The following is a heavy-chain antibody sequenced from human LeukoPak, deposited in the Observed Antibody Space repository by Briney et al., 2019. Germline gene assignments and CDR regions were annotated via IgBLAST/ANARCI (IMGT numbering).Heavy chain of an antibody. CDR1: GYTFTSYY. J-gene: IGHJ3*02. V-gene: IGHV1-46*01. CDR2: INPSSGST. CDR3: ARDTSPVYSYDSSGPLDTFDI. Sequence: GASVKVSCKASGYTFTSYYMHWVRQAPGQGLEWMGIINPSSGSTSNAQKFQGRVTVTSDTSTRTVYMELSSLRSEDTAVYYCARDTSPVYSYDSSGPLDTFDIWGQGTLVTVSS. D-gene: IGHD3-22*01.